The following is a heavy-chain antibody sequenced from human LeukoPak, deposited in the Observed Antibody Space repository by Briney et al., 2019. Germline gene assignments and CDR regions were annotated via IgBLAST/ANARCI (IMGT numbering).Heavy chain of an antibody. CDR1: EFTFSSYW. CDR3: ARRRKIQLWPSGGGDAFDI. Sequence: MAGGSLRLSCAASEFTFSSYWMSWVRQAPGKGLEWIGYVYYSGSTNYNPSLKSRVTISVDTSRTQFSLKVTSVTAADTAVYYCARRRKIQLWPSGGGDAFDIWGQGTMVTVSS. CDR2: VYYSGST. V-gene: IGHV4-59*08. D-gene: IGHD5-18*01. J-gene: IGHJ3*02.